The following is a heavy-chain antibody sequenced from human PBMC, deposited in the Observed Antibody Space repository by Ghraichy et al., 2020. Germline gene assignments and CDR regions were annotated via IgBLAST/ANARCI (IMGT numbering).Heavy chain of an antibody. V-gene: IGHV3-23*01. CDR3: AYRRGIGYGYDY. D-gene: IGHD5-18*01. J-gene: IGHJ4*02. CDR1: GFTFSSYA. Sequence: GESLNISCAASGFTFSSYAMSWVRQAPGKGLEWVSAISGSGGSTYYAASVKGRFTISRDNSKNTLYLQMNSLRAEDTAVYYCAYRRGIGYGYDYWGQGTLVTVSS. CDR2: ISGSGGST.